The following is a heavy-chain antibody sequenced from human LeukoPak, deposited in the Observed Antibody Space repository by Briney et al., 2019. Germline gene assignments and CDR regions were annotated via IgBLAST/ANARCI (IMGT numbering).Heavy chain of an antibody. Sequence: PSETLSLTCAVYGGAFSGYYWSWIRQPPGKGLEWIGEINHSGSTNYNPSLKSRVTISVDTSKNQFSLKLSSVTAADTAVYYCARLVHCGGDCYSGDYWGQGTLVTVSS. V-gene: IGHV4-34*01. D-gene: IGHD2-21*02. CDR3: ARLVHCGGDCYSGDY. J-gene: IGHJ4*02. CDR1: GGAFSGYY. CDR2: INHSGST.